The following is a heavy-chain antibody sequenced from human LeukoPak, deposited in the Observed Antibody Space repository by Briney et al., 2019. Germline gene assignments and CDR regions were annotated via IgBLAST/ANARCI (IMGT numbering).Heavy chain of an antibody. CDR3: ARGASWSGYYYMDV. V-gene: IGHV4-61*02. D-gene: IGHD6-13*01. Sequence: SETLSLTCTVSGGSISSGSYYCSWLQQPAGKGLEWIGRIYTSGSTNYNPSLKRRVTISVDTSKNQFSLKLSSVTAADTAVYYCARGASWSGYYYMDVWGKGTTVTVSS. CDR2: IYTSGST. J-gene: IGHJ6*03. CDR1: GGSISSGSYY.